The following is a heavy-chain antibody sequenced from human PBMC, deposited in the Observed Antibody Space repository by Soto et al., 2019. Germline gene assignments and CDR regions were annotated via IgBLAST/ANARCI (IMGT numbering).Heavy chain of an antibody. J-gene: IGHJ6*03. D-gene: IGHD3-3*01. CDR2: ISAYNGNT. Sequence: ASVKVSCKASGYTFTSYGISWVRQAPGQGLEWMGWISAYNGNTNYAQKLQGRVTMTTDTSTSTAYMELRSLRSDDTAVYYCARDGYYDFWSGYYTYYYYMDVWGKGTTVTVSS. CDR1: GYTFTSYG. CDR3: ARDGYYDFWSGYYTYYYYMDV. V-gene: IGHV1-18*01.